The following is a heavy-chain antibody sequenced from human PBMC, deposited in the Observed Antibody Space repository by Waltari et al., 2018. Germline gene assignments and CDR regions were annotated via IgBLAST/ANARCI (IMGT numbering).Heavy chain of an antibody. Sequence: QQVQSGGTLVKPGGSLRLSCKASGLASSTAWMSWARQVPGKGLEWLGRIKGKIDGGTTVYSAPVKGRFTISRDDSGNTLFLQMNSLKIEDTAVYYCVRDRWGEFIQWGQGTLVGVSS. V-gene: IGHV3-15*02. D-gene: IGHD3-16*01. CDR3: VRDRWGEFIQ. CDR1: GLASSTAW. CDR2: IKGKIDGGTT. J-gene: IGHJ1*01.